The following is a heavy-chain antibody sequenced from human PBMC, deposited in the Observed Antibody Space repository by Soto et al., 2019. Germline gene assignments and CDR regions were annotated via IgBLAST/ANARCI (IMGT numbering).Heavy chain of an antibody. CDR2: IIPIFGTA. CDR1: GGTFSSYA. Sequence: VKVSCKASGGTFSSYAISWVRQAPGQGLEWMGGIIPIFGTANYAQKFQGRVTITADESTSTAYMELSSLRSEDTAVYYCASFTIPVSYGMDVWGQGXTVTVYS. CDR3: ASFTIPVSYGMDV. V-gene: IGHV1-69*01. J-gene: IGHJ6*02. D-gene: IGHD3-3*01.